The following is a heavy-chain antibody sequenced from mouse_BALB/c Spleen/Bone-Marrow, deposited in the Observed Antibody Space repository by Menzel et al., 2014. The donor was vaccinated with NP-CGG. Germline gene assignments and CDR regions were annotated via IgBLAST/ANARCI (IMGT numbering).Heavy chain of an antibody. V-gene: IGHV1S81*02. CDR1: GYTFTSYW. J-gene: IGHJ1*01. CDR2: IDPSNGRT. Sequence: QVQLQQSGAELVKPGASVKLSCKASGYTFTSYWMHWVKQRPGQGLEGIGEIDPSNGRTNYNEKFKNKATLTADKSSSTAYTQLSSLTSENTAVYFCARSGDGYYWYFDVWGAGTMVTVSS. CDR3: ARSGDGYYWYFDV. D-gene: IGHD2-3*01.